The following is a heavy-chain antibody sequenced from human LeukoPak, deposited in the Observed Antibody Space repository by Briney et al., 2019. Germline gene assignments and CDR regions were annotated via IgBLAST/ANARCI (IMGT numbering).Heavy chain of an antibody. Sequence: PGRSLRLSCAASGFTFSSYGMHWVRQAQGKGLEWVAVIWYDGSNKYYADSVKGRFTISRDNSKNTLYLQMNSLRAEDTAVYYCAKDLGGSSSPDYYFDYWGQGTLVTVSS. D-gene: IGHD6-6*01. CDR2: IWYDGSNK. V-gene: IGHV3-33*06. CDR3: AKDLGGSSSPDYYFDY. J-gene: IGHJ4*02. CDR1: GFTFSSYG.